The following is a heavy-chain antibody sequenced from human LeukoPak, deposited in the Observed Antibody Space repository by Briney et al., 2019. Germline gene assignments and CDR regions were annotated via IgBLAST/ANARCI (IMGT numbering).Heavy chain of an antibody. CDR3: ARDLVSGSGSYYVVYFDY. CDR2: INPSGGST. CDR1: GYTFTSYY. V-gene: IGHV1-46*01. Sequence: GASVKVSCKASGYTFTSYYMHWVRQAPGQGLEWMGIINPSGGSTSYAQKFQGRVTMTRDTSTSTVYMELSSLRSEDTAVYYCARDLVSGSGSYYVVYFDYWGQGTLVTVSS. D-gene: IGHD3-10*01. J-gene: IGHJ4*02.